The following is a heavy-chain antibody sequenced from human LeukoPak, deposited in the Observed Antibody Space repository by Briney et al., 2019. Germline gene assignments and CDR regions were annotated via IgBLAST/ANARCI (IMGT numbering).Heavy chain of an antibody. CDR2: ISYDGSIK. CDR1: GFTFSSYA. J-gene: IGHJ6*02. D-gene: IGHD2-21*02. Sequence: GGSLRLSCAASGFTFSSYAMHWVRQAPGKGLEWVAIISYDGSIKDYADSVKGRFTISRDNSKNTLYLQMNSLRAEDTAVYYCAKDAKLAYCGGDCYLHRSYYYYGMDVWGQGTTVTVSS. V-gene: IGHV3-30-3*01. CDR3: AKDAKLAYCGGDCYLHRSYYYYGMDV.